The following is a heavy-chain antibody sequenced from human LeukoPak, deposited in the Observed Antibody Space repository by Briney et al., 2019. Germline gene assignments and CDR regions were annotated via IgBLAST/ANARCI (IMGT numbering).Heavy chain of an antibody. J-gene: IGHJ5*02. Sequence: PGRSLRLSCAASGFTFSSYGMHWVRQAPGKGLEWVAVISYDGSNKYYADSVKGRFTISRDNSKNTLYLQMNSLRAEDTAVYYCAKVVGASVNWFDPWGQGTLVTVSS. CDR1: GFTFSSYG. CDR3: AKVVGASVNWFDP. D-gene: IGHD1-26*01. CDR2: ISYDGSNK. V-gene: IGHV3-30*18.